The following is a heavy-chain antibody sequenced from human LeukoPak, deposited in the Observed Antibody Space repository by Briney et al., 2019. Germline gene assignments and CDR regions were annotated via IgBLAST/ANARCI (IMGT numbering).Heavy chain of an antibody. V-gene: IGHV3-23*01. CDR3: AKVSYYDILTGYFDY. J-gene: IGHJ4*02. Sequence: GGSLRLSSAASGFTFSSYAMSWVRQAPGKGLEWVSAISGSGGSTYYADSVKGRFTISRDNSKNTLYLQMNSLRAEDTAVYYCAKVSYYDILTGYFDYWGQGTLVTVSS. D-gene: IGHD3-9*01. CDR1: GFTFSSYA. CDR2: ISGSGGST.